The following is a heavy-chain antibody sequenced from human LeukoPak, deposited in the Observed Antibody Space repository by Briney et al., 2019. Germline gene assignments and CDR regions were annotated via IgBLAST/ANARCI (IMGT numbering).Heavy chain of an antibody. V-gene: IGHV3-23*01. CDR3: ARDVEARISAAGTFDY. D-gene: IGHD6-13*01. CDR2: ISGLGGST. J-gene: IGHJ4*02. Sequence: GGSLRLSCAASGFTFSDYGMSWVRQAPGKGLEWVSVISGLGGSTYYADSVKGRFAISRDNSKSTLWLQMNSLRADDTAIYYCARDVEARISAAGTFDYWGQGSLVTVSS. CDR1: GFTFSDYG.